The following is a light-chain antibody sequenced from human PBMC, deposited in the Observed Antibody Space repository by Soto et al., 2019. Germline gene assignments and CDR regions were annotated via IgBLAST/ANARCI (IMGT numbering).Light chain of an antibody. CDR1: QSVSSSY. Sequence: EIVLTQSPGTLSLSPWERATLSCRASQSVSSSYLAWYQQKPGQAPRLLIYGASSRATGIPDRFSGSGSGTDFTLTNSRLEPEDFAVYYCQQYGSSPPWTFGQGTKVEIK. CDR3: QQYGSSPPWT. V-gene: IGKV3-20*01. CDR2: GAS. J-gene: IGKJ1*01.